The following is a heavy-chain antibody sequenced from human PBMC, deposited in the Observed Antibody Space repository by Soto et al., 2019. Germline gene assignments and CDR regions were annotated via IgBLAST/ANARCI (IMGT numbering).Heavy chain of an antibody. J-gene: IGHJ5*02. D-gene: IGHD2-15*01. V-gene: IGHV1-69*13. CDR2: IIPMFGTA. Sequence: ASVKVSCKASGGTFSRDAISWVRQAPGQGLEWMGGIIPMFGTAKYAQKFQGRLTITADESTSTAYMDLRSLRSEDTAVYYCARGVVVVAASQLGWFDPWGQGTLVT. CDR1: GGTFSRDA. CDR3: ARGVVVVAASQLGWFDP.